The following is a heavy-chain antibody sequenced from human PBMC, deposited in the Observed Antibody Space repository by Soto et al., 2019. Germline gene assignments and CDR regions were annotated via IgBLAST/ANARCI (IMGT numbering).Heavy chain of an antibody. CDR1: GFTFSSYA. D-gene: IGHD3-10*01. V-gene: IGHV3-30-3*01. Sequence: GGSLRLSCAASGFTFSSYAMHWVRQAPGKGREWVAVISYDGSNKYYADSVKGRFTISRDNSKNTLYLQMNSLRAEDTAVYYCARELTMVRGVIIYYYGMDVWGQGTTVTVSS. J-gene: IGHJ6*02. CDR2: ISYDGSNK. CDR3: ARELTMVRGVIIYYYGMDV.